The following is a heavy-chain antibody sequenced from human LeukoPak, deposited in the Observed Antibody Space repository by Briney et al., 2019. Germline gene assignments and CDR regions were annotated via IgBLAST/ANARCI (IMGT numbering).Heavy chain of an antibody. Sequence: SETLSLTCAVYGGSLSGYYWSWIRQPPGKGLEWIGEINHSGSTNYNPSLKSRVTISEDTSKNQFSLKLSSVTAADTAVYFCARGVYYDFWSGYTFDAFDIWGQGTMVTVSS. D-gene: IGHD3-3*01. CDR3: ARGVYYDFWSGYTFDAFDI. CDR2: INHSGST. CDR1: GGSLSGYY. V-gene: IGHV4-34*01. J-gene: IGHJ3*02.